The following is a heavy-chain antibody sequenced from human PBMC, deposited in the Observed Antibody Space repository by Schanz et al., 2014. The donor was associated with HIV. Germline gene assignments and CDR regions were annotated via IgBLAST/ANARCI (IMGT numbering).Heavy chain of an antibody. CDR2: MSDDGGTK. CDR3: ARGGYNYGREGYFDY. D-gene: IGHD5-18*01. CDR1: GFTLTSYG. Sequence: QVQLVESGGGVVQPGRSLRLSCVVAGFTLTSYGMHWVRQAPGKGLEWVAFMSDDGGTKFYGDAAKGRFTISRDKSKSTLFLQMNSLRAEDTTVYYCARGGYNYGREGYFDYWGQGTLVTVSS. J-gene: IGHJ4*02. V-gene: IGHV3-30*03.